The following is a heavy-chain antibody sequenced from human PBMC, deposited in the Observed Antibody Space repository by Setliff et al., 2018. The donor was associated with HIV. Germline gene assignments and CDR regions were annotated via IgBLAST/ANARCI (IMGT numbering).Heavy chain of an antibody. V-gene: IGHV4-34*01. CDR3: ARGVRDNSGWSSYYFDY. D-gene: IGHD6-19*01. Sequence: SETLSLTCTVSGGSFSGYCWSWIRQPPGKGLEWIGEIQHSGRTNYNPSLESRVTTSVDTSKKQFSLRLTSVTAADTAVYYCARGVRDNSGWSSYYFDYWGQGTLVTVSS. J-gene: IGHJ4*02. CDR1: GGSFSGYC. CDR2: IQHSGRT.